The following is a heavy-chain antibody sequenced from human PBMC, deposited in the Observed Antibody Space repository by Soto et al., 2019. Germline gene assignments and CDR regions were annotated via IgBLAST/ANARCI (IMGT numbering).Heavy chain of an antibody. J-gene: IGHJ3*02. D-gene: IGHD1-26*01. CDR3: ARVVNSGSYDAFDI. CDR2: ISSSGSTI. CDR1: GFTFSDYY. V-gene: IGHV3-11*01. Sequence: GGSLRLSCAASGFTFSDYYMSWIRQAPGKGLEWVSYISSSGSTIYYADSVKGRFTISRDNAKNSLYLQMNSLRAEDTAVYYCARVVNSGSYDAFDICGQGTMVTVSS.